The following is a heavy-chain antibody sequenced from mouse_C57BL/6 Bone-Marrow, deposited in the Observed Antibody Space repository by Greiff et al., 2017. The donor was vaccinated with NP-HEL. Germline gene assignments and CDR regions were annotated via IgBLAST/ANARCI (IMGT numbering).Heavy chain of an antibody. CDR2: ISGGGGNT. J-gene: IGHJ1*03. CDR3: ARHEGGYFYWYFDV. CDR1: GFTFSSYT. D-gene: IGHD2-3*01. V-gene: IGHV5-9*01. Sequence: DVKLVESGGGLVKPGGSLKLSCAASGFTFSSYTMSWVRQTPENRLEWVATISGGGGNTYYPDSVKGRFTISRDNAKNTLYLQMSSLRSEDTALYYCARHEGGYFYWYFDVWGKGTTVTGSS.